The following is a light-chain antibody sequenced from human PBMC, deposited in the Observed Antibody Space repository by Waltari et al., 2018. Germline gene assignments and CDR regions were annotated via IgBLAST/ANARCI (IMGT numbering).Light chain of an antibody. CDR3: SSYTLDIKMI. J-gene: IGLJ2*01. V-gene: IGLV2-14*03. CDR1: NSDIGRYNY. CDR2: DVN. Sequence: QSALTQPASMSGSPGQLITISCTGSNSDIGRYNYVSWYQQYPGKAPKVLIYDVNKRPSGAFDRFSGSKSGKTASLTISGLQAEDEADYYCSSYTLDIKMIFGGGTKLTVL.